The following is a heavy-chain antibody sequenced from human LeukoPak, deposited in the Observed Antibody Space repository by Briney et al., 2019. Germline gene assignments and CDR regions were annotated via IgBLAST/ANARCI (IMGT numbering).Heavy chain of an antibody. D-gene: IGHD2-15*01. J-gene: IGHJ3*02. V-gene: IGHV3-48*03. CDR1: GFTFGSYE. CDR3: AREGRYCSGGTCSDAFDI. Sequence: GGSLRLSCAASGFTFGSYEMNWVRQAPGKGLEWVSYLSSSGSPIYYADSVKGRFTISRDNAKNSLYLQMNSLRAEDTAVYYCAREGRYCSGGTCSDAFDIWGQGTMVTVSS. CDR2: LSSSGSPI.